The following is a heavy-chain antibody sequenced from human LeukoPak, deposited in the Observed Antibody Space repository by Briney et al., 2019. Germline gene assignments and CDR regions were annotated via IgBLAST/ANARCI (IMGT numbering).Heavy chain of an antibody. D-gene: IGHD5-24*01. CDR1: GGSISSYY. V-gene: IGHV4-59*08. CDR3: ARHHVTMATLLDAFDI. CDR2: IYYSGST. J-gene: IGHJ3*02. Sequence: SETLSLTCTVSGGSISSYYWSWIRQPPGKGLEWIGYIYYSGSTNYNPSLKSRVTISVDTSKNQFSLKLSSVTAADTAMYYCARHHVTMATLLDAFDIWGQGTMVTVSS.